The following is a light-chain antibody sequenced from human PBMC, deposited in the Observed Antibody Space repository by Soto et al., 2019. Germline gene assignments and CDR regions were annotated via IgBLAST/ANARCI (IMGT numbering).Light chain of an antibody. J-gene: IGLJ3*02. Sequence: QSVLTQPTSVSGAPGQRVTISCTGSSSNIGAGYDVHWYQLLPGTAPKLLIYGNTNRPSGVPDRFSGSKSGTSASLAITGLQAEDEADYYCQSYDSSLSGVVFGGGTKLTVL. CDR2: GNT. CDR1: SSNIGAGYD. CDR3: QSYDSSLSGVV. V-gene: IGLV1-40*01.